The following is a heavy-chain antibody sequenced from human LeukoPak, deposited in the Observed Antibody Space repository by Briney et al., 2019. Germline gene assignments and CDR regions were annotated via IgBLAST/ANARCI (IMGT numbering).Heavy chain of an antibody. D-gene: IGHD3-9*01. CDR3: ARRDYDILTATRYFDY. V-gene: IGHV4-59*08. J-gene: IGHJ4*02. Sequence: SETLSLTCTVSGGSISSYYWSWIRQPPGKGLEWIGYIYYSGSTNYNPSLKSRVTISVDTSKNQFSLKLSSVTAADTAVYYCARRDYDILTATRYFDYWGQGTLVTVSS. CDR2: IYYSGST. CDR1: GGSISSYY.